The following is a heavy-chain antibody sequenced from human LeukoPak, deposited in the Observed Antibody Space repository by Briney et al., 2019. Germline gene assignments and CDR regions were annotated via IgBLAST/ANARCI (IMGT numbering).Heavy chain of an antibody. D-gene: IGHD1-1*01. CDR2: IYYSGST. CDR1: GGSISSSSYY. CDR3: ARSVQERANCFDP. J-gene: IGHJ5*02. V-gene: IGHV4-39*01. Sequence: SETLSLTCTVSGGSISSSSYYWGWIRQPPGKGLEWIGSIYYSGSTYYNPSLKSRVTISVDTSKNQFSLKMTSVTAADTALYYCARSVQERANCFDPWGQGTLVTVSS.